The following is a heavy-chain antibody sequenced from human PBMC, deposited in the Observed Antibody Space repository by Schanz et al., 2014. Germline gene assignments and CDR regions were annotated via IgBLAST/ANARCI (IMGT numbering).Heavy chain of an antibody. D-gene: IGHD1-26*01. Sequence: EVQVVESGGGLVQPGGSLRLSCAASGFTFNTSWFHWVRQPPGKGLLWVSRVSRDGSETTYADSVKGRFTISRDNAKNSLYLQMHSLRPEDTAVYYCARRRWDTLYVGYYFDYWGQGTLVTVSS. V-gene: IGHV3-74*02. CDR3: ARRRWDTLYVGYYFDY. CDR1: GFTFNTSW. CDR2: VSRDGSET. J-gene: IGHJ4*02.